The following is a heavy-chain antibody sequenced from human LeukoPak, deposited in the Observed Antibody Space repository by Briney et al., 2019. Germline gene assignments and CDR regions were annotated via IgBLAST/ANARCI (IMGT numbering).Heavy chain of an antibody. Sequence: ASVKVSCTASGYTFTSYDINWERQATGQGLEWMGWMNPNSGTTGYAQKFQGRVTMTRNTSISTAYMELSSLRSEDTAVYYCARQITRITIFGVVIRYYGMDVWGQGTTVTVSS. CDR1: GYTFTSYD. D-gene: IGHD3-3*01. V-gene: IGHV1-8*01. CDR3: ARQITRITIFGVVIRYYGMDV. CDR2: MNPNSGTT. J-gene: IGHJ6*02.